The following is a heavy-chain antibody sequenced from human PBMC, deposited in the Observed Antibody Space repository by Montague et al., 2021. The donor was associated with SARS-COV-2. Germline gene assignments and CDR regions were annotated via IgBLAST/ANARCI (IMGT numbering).Heavy chain of an antibody. Sequence: SETLSLTCAVYGGSFSGYYWSWIRQPPGKGLEWIGEINHSGSTNYNPSLKSRVTISVDTSKNQFSLKLSSVTAADTAVYYCARGRRILLWFGELLSGGDYYGMDVWGQGTTVTLSS. CDR2: INHSGST. CDR1: GGSFSGYY. J-gene: IGHJ6*02. CDR3: ARGRRILLWFGELLSGGDYYGMDV. D-gene: IGHD3-10*01. V-gene: IGHV4-34*01.